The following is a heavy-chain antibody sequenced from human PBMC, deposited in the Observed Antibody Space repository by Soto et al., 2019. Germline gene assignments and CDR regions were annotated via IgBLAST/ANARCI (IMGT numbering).Heavy chain of an antibody. Sequence: SETLSLTCAVSGGSISSSNWWSWVRQPPGKGLEWIGEIYHSGSTNYNPSLKSRVAISVDKSKNQFSLKLSSVTAADTAVYYCARVLSGSGSYFWFDPWGQGTLVTVSS. V-gene: IGHV4-4*02. CDR3: ARVLSGSGSYFWFDP. CDR1: GGSISSSNW. D-gene: IGHD3-10*01. CDR2: IYHSGST. J-gene: IGHJ5*02.